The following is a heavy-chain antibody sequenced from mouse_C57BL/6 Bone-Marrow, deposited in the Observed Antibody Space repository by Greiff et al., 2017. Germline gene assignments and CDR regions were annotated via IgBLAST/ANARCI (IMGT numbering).Heavy chain of an antibody. V-gene: IGHV5-17*01. CDR3: AADGKFFDY. CDR1: GFTFSDSG. CDR2: IRSGSSPI. Sequence: EVQGVESGGGLVKPGGSLKLSCAASGFTFSDSGMYWVRQAPEKGLEWVAYIRSGSSPIYSADTVTGRFTISRDKAKNTLFLQMTSLRSEDTAMYYCAADGKFFDYWGQGTTLTVSS. D-gene: IGHD2-1*01. J-gene: IGHJ2*01.